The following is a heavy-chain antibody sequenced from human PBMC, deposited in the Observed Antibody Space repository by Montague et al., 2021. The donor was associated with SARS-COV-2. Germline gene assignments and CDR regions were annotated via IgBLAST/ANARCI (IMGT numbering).Heavy chain of an antibody. CDR3: ARDQRGSY. V-gene: IGHV4-34*01. D-gene: IGHD3-10*01. J-gene: IGHJ4*02. Sequence: SETLSLTCAVYGGSFSDYYWTWIRQSPGKGLEWIGEINHSGRTNYKPSLKSRVTMSVDTSKNQFSLKLSSVTAADTAVYYCARDQRGSYWGQGTLVTVSS. CDR1: GGSFSDYY. CDR2: INHSGRT.